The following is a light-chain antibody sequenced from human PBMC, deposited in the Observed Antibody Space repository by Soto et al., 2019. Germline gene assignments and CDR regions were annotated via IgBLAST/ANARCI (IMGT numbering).Light chain of an antibody. J-gene: IGKJ1*01. CDR2: KAT. V-gene: IGKV1-5*03. CDR3: QQYNSYWT. CDR1: QSISSW. Sequence: DIQMTQSPSTLSASVGDRVTITCRASQSISSWLAWYQQKPGKAPKLLIYKATSLESWDPSRFSGSGSGTEFTLTISSLQPDDFATYYCQQYNSYWTFGQGTKVEIK.